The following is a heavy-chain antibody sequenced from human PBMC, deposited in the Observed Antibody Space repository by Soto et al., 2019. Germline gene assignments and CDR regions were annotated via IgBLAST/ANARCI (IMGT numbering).Heavy chain of an antibody. J-gene: IGHJ4*02. CDR2: MYNSGST. D-gene: IGHD3-10*01. CDR3: ARVYMVRGTIIRYFDY. V-gene: IGHV4-59*08. CDR1: GGSISSYY. Sequence: PSETLSLTCTVSGGSISSYYWTWIRQPPGKGLEWIGFMYNSGSTHYNPSLKSRVTISLDTSKNQFSLNLRSVTAADTAVYYCARVYMVRGTIIRYFDYWGRGTLVTVSS.